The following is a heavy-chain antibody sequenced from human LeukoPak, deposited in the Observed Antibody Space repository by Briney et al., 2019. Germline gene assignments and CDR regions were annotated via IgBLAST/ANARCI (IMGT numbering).Heavy chain of an antibody. D-gene: IGHD1-26*01. CDR2: INLSGGST. CDR1: GYTFTSYS. Sequence: ASVKVSCXASGYTFTSYSIHWVRQAPGQGLEWMGIINLSGGSTSYAQKFQGRVTMTRDTSTSTVYMELSSLRSEDTAVYYCAVGANDYWGQGTLVTVSS. V-gene: IGHV1-46*01. J-gene: IGHJ4*02. CDR3: AVGANDY.